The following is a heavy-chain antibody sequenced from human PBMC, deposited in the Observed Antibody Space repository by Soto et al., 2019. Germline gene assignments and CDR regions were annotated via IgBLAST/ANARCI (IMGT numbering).Heavy chain of an antibody. CDR2: VSYDGSDK. V-gene: IGHV3-30*01. D-gene: IGHD4-17*01. J-gene: IGHJ6*02. CDR1: VFTFSRYA. CDR3: ARDFGDYESYYYGMDV. Sequence: ESGGGVVQPGRSLRLSCAASVFTFSRYAIHWVRQAPGKGLEWVAVVSYDGSDKFYADSVKGRFTISRDNSENTLYLQMNSLKPEDRPVYYCARDFGDYESYYYGMDVWGQGTTVTVSS.